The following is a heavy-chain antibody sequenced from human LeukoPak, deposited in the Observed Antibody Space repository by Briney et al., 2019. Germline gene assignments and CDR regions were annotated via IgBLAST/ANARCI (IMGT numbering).Heavy chain of an antibody. CDR3: ARGHKRGSKTGNWFDP. Sequence: ALVKVSCKASGYTFTSYDINWVRQATGQGLEWMGWMNPNSGNTGYAQKFQGRVTITRNTSISTAYMELSSLRSEDTAVYYCARGHKRGSKTGNWFDPWGQGTLVTVSS. CDR1: GYTFTSYD. J-gene: IGHJ5*02. V-gene: IGHV1-8*03. CDR2: MNPNSGNT. D-gene: IGHD2-2*01.